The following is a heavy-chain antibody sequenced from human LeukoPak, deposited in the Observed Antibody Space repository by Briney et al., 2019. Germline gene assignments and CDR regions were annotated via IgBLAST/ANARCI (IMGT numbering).Heavy chain of an antibody. CDR2: IYYSGST. CDR3: ARGITMIGAGWASDI. Sequence: SETLSLTCTVSGGSISSYYWSWIRQPPGKGLEWIGYIYYSGSTNYNPSLKSRVTISVDTSKNQFSLKLSSVTAVDTAVYYCARGITMIGAGWASDIWGQGTMVTVSS. D-gene: IGHD3-22*01. CDR1: GGSISSYY. J-gene: IGHJ3*02. V-gene: IGHV4-59*01.